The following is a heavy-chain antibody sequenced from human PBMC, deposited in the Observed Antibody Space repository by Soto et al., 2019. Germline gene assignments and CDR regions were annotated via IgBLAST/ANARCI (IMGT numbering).Heavy chain of an antibody. CDR3: ARVGDYDILTVP. CDR1: GGTFSSYA. J-gene: IGHJ4*02. CDR2: IIPIFGTA. D-gene: IGHD3-9*01. V-gene: IGHV1-69*13. Sequence: SGKLSCTAAGGTFSSYAISCVRQAPGQGLEWMGGIIPIFGTANYAQKFQGRVTITADESTSTAYMELSSLRSEDTAVYYCARVGDYDILTVPWGQGTLVTVSS.